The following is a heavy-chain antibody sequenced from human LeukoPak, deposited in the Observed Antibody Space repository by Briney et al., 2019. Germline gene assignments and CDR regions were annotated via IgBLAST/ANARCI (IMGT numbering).Heavy chain of an antibody. D-gene: IGHD1-26*01. V-gene: IGHV3-74*01. Sequence: GGSLRLSCAASGFTFSSYWMHWVRQAPGKGLVWVSRINSDGSSTSYADSVKGRFTISRDNAKNTLYLQMNSLRAEDTAVYYCARVDGIVGATGPFDYWGQGTLVTVSS. CDR1: GFTFSSYW. J-gene: IGHJ4*02. CDR3: ARVDGIVGATGPFDY. CDR2: INSDGSST.